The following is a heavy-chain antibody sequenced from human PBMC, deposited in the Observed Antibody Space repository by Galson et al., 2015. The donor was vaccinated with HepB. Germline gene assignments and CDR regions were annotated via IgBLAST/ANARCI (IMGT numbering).Heavy chain of an antibody. Sequence: SVKVSCKASGYTLTRYGISWVRQAPGQGLEWMGWISAYDGNTKHAQKLQGRVTMTTDTSTSTAYMELRSLSSDDTALYYCARDDQVVTSGGLTSAFDYWGQGTLVTVSS. CDR3: ARDDQVVTSGGLTSAFDY. J-gene: IGHJ4*02. D-gene: IGHD3-16*01. CDR2: ISAYDGNT. V-gene: IGHV1-18*04. CDR1: GYTLTRYG.